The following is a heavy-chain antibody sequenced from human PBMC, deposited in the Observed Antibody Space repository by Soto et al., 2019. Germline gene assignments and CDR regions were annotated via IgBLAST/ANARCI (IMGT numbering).Heavy chain of an antibody. D-gene: IGHD3-22*01. CDR2: ISGSGGST. V-gene: IGHV3-23*01. J-gene: IGHJ3*02. CDR1: VFTFSSYA. Sequence: GGSLRLSCAASVFTFSSYAMSWVRQAPGKGLEWVSAISGSGGSTYYADSVKGRFTISRDNSKNTLYLQMNSLRAEDTAVYYCAKEAYDSSGYWSPDAFDIWGQGTMVTVSS. CDR3: AKEAYDSSGYWSPDAFDI.